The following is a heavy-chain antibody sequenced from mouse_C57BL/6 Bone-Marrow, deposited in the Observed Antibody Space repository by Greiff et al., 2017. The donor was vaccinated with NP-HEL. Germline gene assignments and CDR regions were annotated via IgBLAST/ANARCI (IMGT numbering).Heavy chain of an antibody. CDR1: GYTFTGYW. V-gene: IGHV1-9*01. Sequence: VQLQQSGAELMKPGASVKLSCKATGYTFTGYWIEWVKQRPGHGLEWIGEILPGSGSTNYNEQFKGKATFTAETSSNTAYMQLSSLTTEESAIYYCARGPYYYGSSYGAYWGQGTLVTVSA. CDR2: ILPGSGST. D-gene: IGHD1-1*01. J-gene: IGHJ3*01. CDR3: ARGPYYYGSSYGAY.